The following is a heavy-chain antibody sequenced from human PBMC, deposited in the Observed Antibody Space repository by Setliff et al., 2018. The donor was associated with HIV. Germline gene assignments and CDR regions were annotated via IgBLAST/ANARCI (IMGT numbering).Heavy chain of an antibody. V-gene: IGHV4-39*01. CDR1: GGSTSSSSYY. CDR2: IYYSGST. J-gene: IGHJ6*03. D-gene: IGHD3-16*01. Sequence: KPSETLSLTCSVSGGSTSSSSYYWGWIRQPPGKGLEWIGSIYYSGSTYYNPSLKSRVTISVDSSKNQFSLHLSSVTAADTAVYYCARGMIWGAYYYYMDVWGTGTTVTVSS. CDR3: ARGMIWGAYYYYMDV.